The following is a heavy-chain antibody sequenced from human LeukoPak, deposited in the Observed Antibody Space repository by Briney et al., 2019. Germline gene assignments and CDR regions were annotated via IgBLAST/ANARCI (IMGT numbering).Heavy chain of an antibody. CDR3: ARGMDGSSWYDY. Sequence: VASVKVSCKASGYTFTSYYMHWVRQAPGQGLEWMGWINPNSGGTNYAQKFQGRVTMTRGTSISTAYMDLSRLRSDDTAVYYCARGMDGSSWYDYWGQGTLVTVSS. D-gene: IGHD6-13*01. CDR1: GYTFTSYY. J-gene: IGHJ4*02. V-gene: IGHV1-2*02. CDR2: INPNSGGT.